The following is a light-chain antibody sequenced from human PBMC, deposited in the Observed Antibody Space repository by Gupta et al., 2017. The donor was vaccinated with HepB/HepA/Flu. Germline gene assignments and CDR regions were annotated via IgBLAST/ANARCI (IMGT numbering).Light chain of an antibody. V-gene: IGKV1-9*01. CDR3: QQASINPLS. Sequence: DIQLTPFPSFLSASVGDRVIITCRASQAIRSYLAWYQQKPENAPKLLISVISNLQSGAPSRFSGSASGTDFTLTITNLQPEDIATYYCQQASINPLSFGEGTKVEI. CDR2: VIS. J-gene: IGKJ4*01. CDR1: QAIRSY.